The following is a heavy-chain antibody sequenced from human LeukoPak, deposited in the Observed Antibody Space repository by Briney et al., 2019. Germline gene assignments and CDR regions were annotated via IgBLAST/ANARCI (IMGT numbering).Heavy chain of an antibody. CDR3: AKDMGSIMAARRYLDY. CDR2: ISSSSSYI. Sequence: PGGSLRLSCAASGFTFSNYNINRVRQAPGKGLEWVSSISSSSSYIYYADSVKGRFTISRDNSKNTLYLQMNSLRAEDTAMYYCAKDMGSIMAARRYLDYWGHGSLVIVSS. V-gene: IGHV3-21*01. D-gene: IGHD6-6*01. J-gene: IGHJ4*01. CDR1: GFTFSNYN.